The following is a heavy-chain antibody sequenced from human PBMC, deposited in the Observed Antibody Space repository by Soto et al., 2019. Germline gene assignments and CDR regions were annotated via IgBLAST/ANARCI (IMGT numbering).Heavy chain of an antibody. D-gene: IGHD6-13*01. V-gene: IGHV3-30*18. J-gene: IGHJ3*01. CDR1: GFTFNNYG. Sequence: VQLVESGGGVVQPGTSLRLSCAASGFTFNNYGMHWVRQAPGTGLERVATISNDGRDKYYADSVKGRLTISRDNSKNTLYLQMNSLRAEDTAVYYVAKDLGIAASHVVDWGQGTLVTVSS. CDR2: ISNDGRDK. CDR3: AKDLGIAASHVVD.